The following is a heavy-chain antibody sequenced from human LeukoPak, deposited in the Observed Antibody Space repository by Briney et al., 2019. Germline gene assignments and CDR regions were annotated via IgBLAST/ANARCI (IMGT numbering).Heavy chain of an antibody. D-gene: IGHD4-11*01. CDR3: ARDVGPTPFFDY. J-gene: IGHJ4*02. CDR1: GYTFKLFA. CDR2: ISGSSENT. Sequence: PGGSLRLSCVASGYTFKLFAMSWVRQAPGKGLEWVSTISGSSENTHYPDSVRGRFTISRDNFKNTLYLQINSLRAEDTAVYYCARDVGPTPFFDYWGRGTLVTVSS. V-gene: IGHV3-23*01.